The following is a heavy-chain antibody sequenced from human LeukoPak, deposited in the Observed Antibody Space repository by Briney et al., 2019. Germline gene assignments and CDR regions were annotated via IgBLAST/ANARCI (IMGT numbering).Heavy chain of an antibody. CDR2: INQDGSEK. J-gene: IGHJ6*03. Sequence: GGSLRLSCAASGFTFTNAWMSWVRQAPGKGLEWVANINQDGSEKYYVDSVKGRFTISRDNAKNSLYLQMNSLRAEDTAVYYCARDHAFSYYYYYMDVWGKGTTVTVSS. CDR1: GFTFTNAW. CDR3: ARDHAFSYYYYYMDV. D-gene: IGHD3-3*01. V-gene: IGHV3-7*01.